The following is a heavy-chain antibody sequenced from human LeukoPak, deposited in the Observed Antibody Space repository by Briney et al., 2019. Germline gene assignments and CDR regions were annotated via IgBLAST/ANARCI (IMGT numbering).Heavy chain of an antibody. CDR2: ISGYNGNT. CDR1: GYTFTSYG. V-gene: IGHV1-18*01. CDR3: ARELYGRFEH. J-gene: IGHJ4*02. Sequence: ASVKVCCKASGYTFTSYGISWVRQAPGQALEWMGWISGYNGNTNYAQKLQGRVTMTTDTSTSTAYMELRSLRSDDTAVYYCARELYGRFEHWGQGTLVTVSS. D-gene: IGHD2-2*02.